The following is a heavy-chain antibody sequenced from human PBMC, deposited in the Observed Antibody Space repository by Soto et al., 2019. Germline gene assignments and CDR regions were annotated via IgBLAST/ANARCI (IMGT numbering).Heavy chain of an antibody. CDR3: ARDPNDFWIGDIRNYYDYGMDV. CDR2: INPSGGTT. CDR1: GYPFTTYY. D-gene: IGHD3-3*01. J-gene: IGHJ6*02. Sequence: QVQLVQSGAEVKEPGASVMLSCEASGYPFTTYYVHWVRQAPGQGLEWKGIINPSGGTTNYAPRLQERVPTTSDKSTRTVHMDLSSLRSEDTAVYYCARDPNDFWIGDIRNYYDYGMDVWGQGTTVIVSS. V-gene: IGHV1-46*01.